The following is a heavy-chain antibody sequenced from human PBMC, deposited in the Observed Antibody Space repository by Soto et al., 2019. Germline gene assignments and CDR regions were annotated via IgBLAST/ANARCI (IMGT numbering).Heavy chain of an antibody. CDR1: GESLSAYY. CDR3: ARGTVYVPFLFPCLDV. J-gene: IGHJ6*02. CDR2: INQSGST. D-gene: IGHD3-10*02. V-gene: IGHV4-34*01. Sequence: SETLSLTCAVYGESLSAYYWTWIRQLPGKGLEWIGEINQSGSTNYNPSLKSRVTMSADTSKKHFSLKVTSVTAADTAVYYCARGTVYVPFLFPCLDVWGQGTTATVSS.